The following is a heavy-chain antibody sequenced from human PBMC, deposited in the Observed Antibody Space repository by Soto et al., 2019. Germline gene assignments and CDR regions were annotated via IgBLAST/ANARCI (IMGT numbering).Heavy chain of an antibody. CDR1: GYTFTGYY. CDR2: INPNSGGT. D-gene: IGHD3-22*01. CDR3: ARDLRYDSSGYLSIPGYYDPPH. J-gene: IGHJ4*02. V-gene: IGHV1-2*04. Sequence: GASVKVSCKASGYTFTGYYMHWVRQAPGQGLEWMGWINPNSGGTNYAQKFQGWVTMTRDTSISTAYMELSRLRSDDTAVYYCARDLRYDSSGYLSIPGYYDPPHWGQGTLVTVSS.